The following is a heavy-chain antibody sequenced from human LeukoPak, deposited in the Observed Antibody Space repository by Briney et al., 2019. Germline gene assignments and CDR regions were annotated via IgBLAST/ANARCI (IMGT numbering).Heavy chain of an antibody. Sequence: SETLSLTCTVSGGSISSYYWNWIRQPPGKGLEWIGSIYYSGSTYYNPSLKSRVTISVDTSKNQFSLKLSSVTAADTAVYYCARDLGGSIDYWGQGTLVTVSS. V-gene: IGHV4-39*07. CDR3: ARDLGGSIDY. CDR2: IYYSGST. D-gene: IGHD4-23*01. CDR1: GGSISSYY. J-gene: IGHJ4*02.